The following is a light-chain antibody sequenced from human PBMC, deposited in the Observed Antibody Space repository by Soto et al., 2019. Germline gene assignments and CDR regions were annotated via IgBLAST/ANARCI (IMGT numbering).Light chain of an antibody. CDR2: GAS. CDR1: QTVSSSY. CDR3: QQYGSSPGT. V-gene: IGKV3-20*01. J-gene: IGKJ1*01. Sequence: EIVLTQSPGTLSLSPGERATLSCRASQTVSSSYLAWYQQKPGQAPRLLVCGASSRATGVPDRFSGSGSGTDFTLTISRLEPEEFAVYYCQQYGSSPGTFDQGTKVEIK.